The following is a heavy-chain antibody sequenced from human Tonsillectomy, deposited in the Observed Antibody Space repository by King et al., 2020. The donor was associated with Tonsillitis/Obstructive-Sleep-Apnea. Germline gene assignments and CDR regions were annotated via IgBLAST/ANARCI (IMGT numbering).Heavy chain of an antibody. V-gene: IGHV3-23*04. CDR1: GFTFRRYA. J-gene: IGHJ4*02. D-gene: IGHD4-17*01. CDR3: AKEDYGFDY. CDR2: ISGSGGTT. Sequence: QLVQSGGGLVQPGGSLRLSCAASGFTFRRYAMSWVRQAPGKGLEWVSVISGSGGTTKYADSVKGRFTISRDRSKNTVFLQMNSLRAEDTAVYYCAKEDYGFDYWGQGTLVTVSS.